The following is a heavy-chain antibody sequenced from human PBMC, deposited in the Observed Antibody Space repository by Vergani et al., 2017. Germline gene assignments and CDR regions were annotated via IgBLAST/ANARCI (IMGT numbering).Heavy chain of an antibody. D-gene: IGHD6-19*01. CDR2: IYYSGST. J-gene: IGHJ5*02. CDR3: ARGGGYSSGWYGH. CDR1: GGSISSYY. Sequence: QVQLQESGPGLVKPSETLSLTCTVSGGSISSYYWSWIRQPPGKGLEWIGYIYYSGSTNNNPSLKSRVTISVDTSKNQFSLKLSAVTAADTAVYYWARGGGYSSGWYGHWGQGTLVTVSS. V-gene: IGHV4-59*01.